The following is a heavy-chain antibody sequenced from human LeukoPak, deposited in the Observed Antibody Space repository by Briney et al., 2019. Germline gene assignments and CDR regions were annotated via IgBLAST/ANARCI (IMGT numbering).Heavy chain of an antibody. J-gene: IGHJ4*02. Sequence: PSETLSLICTVSGGSISSNYWSWIRQPPGKGLELIAYIYNSGSTNYNPSLKSRVTISVDTSKNQFSLRLSSVTAADTAVYYCAGASRVRLDYWGQGTLVTVSS. CDR1: GGSISSNY. CDR3: AGASRVRLDY. CDR2: IYNSGST. D-gene: IGHD4/OR15-4a*01. V-gene: IGHV4-59*01.